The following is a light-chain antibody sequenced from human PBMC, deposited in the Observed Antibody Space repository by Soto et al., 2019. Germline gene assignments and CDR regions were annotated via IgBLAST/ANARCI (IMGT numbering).Light chain of an antibody. V-gene: IGKV2-30*01. J-gene: IGKJ4*01. CDR3: MKGNHWPLS. Sequence: DVVMTQSPLSLPVTLGQPASISCRSSQSLVYSDGHTYLSWFLHSPGESPRRLIYQVSNRDSGVADTIRGRGTGFDFTLKIRRVEAEDVGVYYCMKGNHWPLSFGGGTKVQIK. CDR1: QSLVYSDGHTY. CDR2: QVS.